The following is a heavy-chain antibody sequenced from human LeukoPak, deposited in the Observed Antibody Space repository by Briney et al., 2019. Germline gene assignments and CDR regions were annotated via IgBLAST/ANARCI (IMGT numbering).Heavy chain of an antibody. D-gene: IGHD3-22*01. CDR1: GGSISTNY. V-gene: IGHV4-4*07. Sequence: SETLSLTCSVSGGSISTNYWSWIRQPAGKGLQWIGRIYNTGNTNYSPCLESRVTTSADTSKNQFSLKLSSVTAADTAVYYCARGSFDSSGYYVFDYWGQGSLVTVSS. CDR2: IYNTGNT. CDR3: ARGSFDSSGYYVFDY. J-gene: IGHJ4*02.